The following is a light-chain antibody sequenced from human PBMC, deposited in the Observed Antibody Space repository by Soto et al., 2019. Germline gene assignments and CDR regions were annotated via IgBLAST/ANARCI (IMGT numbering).Light chain of an antibody. CDR3: QQYNNWPPWT. Sequence: DIQMTQSPSTLSASVGDRVTITWRASQNISSWLAWYQQKQGKAATLLIYDASTLGSGGPSRFSGSGSGTEFTLTISGLQSEDFAVYYCQQYNNWPPWTFGQGTNVDI. CDR2: DAS. J-gene: IGKJ1*01. V-gene: IGKV1-5*01. CDR1: QNISSW.